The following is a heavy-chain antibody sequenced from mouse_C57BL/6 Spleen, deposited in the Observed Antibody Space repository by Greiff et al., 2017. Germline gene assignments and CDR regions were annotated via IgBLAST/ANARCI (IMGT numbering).Heavy chain of an antibody. V-gene: IGHV5-15*01. CDR1: GFTFSDYG. Sequence: EVMLVESGGGLVQPGGSLKLSCAASGFTFSDYGMAWVRQAPRKGPEWVAFISNLAYSIYYADTVTGRFTISRENAKNTLYLEMSSLRSEDTAMYYCARQELTGTTWFAYWGQGTLVTVSA. J-gene: IGHJ3*01. D-gene: IGHD4-1*01. CDR3: ARQELTGTTWFAY. CDR2: ISNLAYSI.